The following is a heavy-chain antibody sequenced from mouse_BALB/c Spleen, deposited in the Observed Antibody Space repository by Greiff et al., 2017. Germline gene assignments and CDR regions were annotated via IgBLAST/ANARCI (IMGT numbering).Heavy chain of an antibody. CDR3: ARFDYGSPNYAMDY. CDR1: GYTFTSYW. Sequence: VQLQQSGAELVKPGASVKLSCKTSGYTFTSYWIQWVKQRPGQGLGWIGEIFPGTGTTYYNEKFKGKATLTIDTSSSTAYMQLSSLTSEDSAVYFCARFDYGSPNYAMDYWGQGTSVTVSA. CDR2: IFPGTGTT. D-gene: IGHD1-1*01. V-gene: IGHV1S132*01. J-gene: IGHJ4*01.